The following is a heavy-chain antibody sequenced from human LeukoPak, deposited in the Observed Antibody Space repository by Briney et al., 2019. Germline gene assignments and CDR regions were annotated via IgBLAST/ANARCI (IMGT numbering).Heavy chain of an antibody. CDR3: ASAEYYYDSSGYYYPSDY. CDR2: ISSSTLKI. Sequence: GSLRLSCAASGFTFSKYAMTWVRQAPGKGLEWVSAISSSTLKIYYADSVKGRFTISRDNSKNTLYLQMNSLRAEDTAVYYCASAEYYYDSSGYYYPSDYWGQGTLVTVSS. D-gene: IGHD3-22*01. V-gene: IGHV3-23*01. CDR1: GFTFSKYA. J-gene: IGHJ4*02.